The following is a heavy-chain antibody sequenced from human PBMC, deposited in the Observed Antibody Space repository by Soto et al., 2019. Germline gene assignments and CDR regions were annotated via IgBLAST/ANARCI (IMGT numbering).Heavy chain of an antibody. D-gene: IGHD6-13*01. CDR1: GFTFSSYG. Sequence: GGSLRLSCAASGFTFSSYGMHWVRQAPGKGLEWVAVIWYDGSNKYYADSVKGRFTISRDNSKNTLYLQMNSLRAEDTAVYYCARDLGFGYSSYYFDYWGQGTLVTVSS. CDR2: IWYDGSNK. J-gene: IGHJ4*02. CDR3: ARDLGFGYSSYYFDY. V-gene: IGHV3-33*08.